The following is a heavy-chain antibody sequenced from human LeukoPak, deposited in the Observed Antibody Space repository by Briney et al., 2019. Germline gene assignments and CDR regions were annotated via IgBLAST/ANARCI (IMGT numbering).Heavy chain of an antibody. D-gene: IGHD6-19*01. CDR2: IHIDGTT. Sequence: PGGSLRLSCAASGITVSNNYMNWVRQAPGKGLEWVSVIHIDGTTYYADSVKGRFTISRDNSKNTAYLKINSLRPEDTALYHCASGSDSSYWGQGTLVTVSS. J-gene: IGHJ4*02. CDR3: ASGSDSSY. V-gene: IGHV3-66*02. CDR1: GITVSNNY.